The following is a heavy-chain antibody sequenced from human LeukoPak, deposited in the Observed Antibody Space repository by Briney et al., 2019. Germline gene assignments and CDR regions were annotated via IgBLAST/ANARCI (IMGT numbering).Heavy chain of an antibody. CDR1: GFSFSDYN. J-gene: IGHJ4*02. D-gene: IGHD1-26*01. V-gene: IGHV3-48*01. CDR2: ISSSSSTT. CDR3: ARDRFSGSYPLDY. Sequence: PGGSLRLSCAASGFSFSDYNMNWVRQAPGKGLEWVAYISSSSSTTHYADSVTGRFSISRDNAKSSLYLQMNSLRAEDTAVYYCARDRFSGSYPLDYWGQGTLVTVSS.